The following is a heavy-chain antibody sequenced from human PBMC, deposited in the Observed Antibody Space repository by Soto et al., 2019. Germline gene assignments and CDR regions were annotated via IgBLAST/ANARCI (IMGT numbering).Heavy chain of an antibody. Sequence: SETLSLTCAAYGGSFSGYYWSWIRQPPGKGLEWIGEINHSGSTNYNPSLKSRVTISVDTSKNQFSLKLSSVTAADTAVYYCARGLGYYDSSGYYFGEKDYWGQGTLV. CDR2: INHSGST. J-gene: IGHJ4*02. CDR1: GGSFSGYY. D-gene: IGHD3-22*01. CDR3: ARGLGYYDSSGYYFGEKDY. V-gene: IGHV4-34*01.